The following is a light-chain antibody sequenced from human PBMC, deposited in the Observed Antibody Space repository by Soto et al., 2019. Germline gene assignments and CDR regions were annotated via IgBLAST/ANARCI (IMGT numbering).Light chain of an antibody. V-gene: IGLV2-14*01. CDR3: TSFAGSGTYV. J-gene: IGLJ1*01. CDR2: DVT. CDR1: SSDVGGYNY. Sequence: QSALTQPASVSGSPGQSIAISCTGTSSDVGGYNYVSWYQQHPGKAPKLIIFDVTNRPSGVSDRFSGSKSGSTASLTISGLHADDEADYYCTSFAGSGTYVFGTGTKVTVL.